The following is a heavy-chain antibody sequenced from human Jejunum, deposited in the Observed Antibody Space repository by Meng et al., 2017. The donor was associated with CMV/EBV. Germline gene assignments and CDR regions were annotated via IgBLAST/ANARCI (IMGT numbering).Heavy chain of an antibody. CDR3: ARCRHNYDTRGYYTMNY. D-gene: IGHD3-22*01. J-gene: IGHJ4*02. CDR2: INPKSGGT. CDR1: FTDFY. Sequence: FTDFYMHWVRQAPGQGLEWMGWINPKSGGTNNAQKFQGRVTLTMDTSISTAYMELSRLTSDDTAVYYCARCRHNYDTRGYYTMNYWGQGTLVTVSS. V-gene: IGHV1-2*02.